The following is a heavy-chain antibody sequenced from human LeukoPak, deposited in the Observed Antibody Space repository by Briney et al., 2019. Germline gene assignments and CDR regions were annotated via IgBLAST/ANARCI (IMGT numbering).Heavy chain of an antibody. J-gene: IGHJ4*02. CDR1: GFTFSSYA. CDR2: ISGSGGST. Sequence: GGSLRLSCAASGFTFSSYAMSWVRQAPGKGLEWVSAISGSGGSTYYADSVKGRFTISRDNSKNTLYLQMNSLRAEDTAVYYCAKDLFNDGVWFGELLSGYWGQGTLVTVSS. V-gene: IGHV3-23*01. D-gene: IGHD3-10*01. CDR3: AKDLFNDGVWFGELLSGY.